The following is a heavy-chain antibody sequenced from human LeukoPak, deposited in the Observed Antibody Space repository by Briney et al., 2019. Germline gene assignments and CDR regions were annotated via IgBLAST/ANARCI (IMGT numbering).Heavy chain of an antibody. CDR1: GGSISSYY. D-gene: IGHD6-6*01. CDR2: IYYSGST. Sequence: TSETLSLTCTVSGGSISSYYWSWIRQPPGKGLEWIGYIYYSGSTNYNPSLKSRVTISVDTSKNQFSLKLSSVTAADTAVYYCARAYATRYSSSSIFDYWGQGTLVTVSS. V-gene: IGHV4-59*01. J-gene: IGHJ4*02. CDR3: ARAYATRYSSSSIFDY.